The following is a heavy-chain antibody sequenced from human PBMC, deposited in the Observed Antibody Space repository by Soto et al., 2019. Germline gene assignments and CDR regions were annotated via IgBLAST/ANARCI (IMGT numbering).Heavy chain of an antibody. CDR1: GGSISSSSYY. J-gene: IGHJ6*03. D-gene: IGHD3-10*01. CDR3: ARLYYGSDAAGYYYYYYMDV. V-gene: IGHV4-39*01. Sequence: QLQLQESGPGLVKPSETLSLTCTVSGGSISSSSYYWGWIRQPPGKGLEWIGSIYYSGSTYYNPSLKSRGTISVDTSKNQFSLKLSSVTAADTAVYYCARLYYGSDAAGYYYYYYMDVWGKGTTVTVSS. CDR2: IYYSGST.